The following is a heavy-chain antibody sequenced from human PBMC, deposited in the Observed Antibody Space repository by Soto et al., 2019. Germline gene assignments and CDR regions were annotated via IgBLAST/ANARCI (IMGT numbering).Heavy chain of an antibody. CDR2: IYYSGST. CDR1: GGSISSYY. Sequence: SETLSLTCTVSGGSISSYYWSWIRQPPGKGLEWIGYIYYSGSTNYNPSLKSRVTISVDTSKNQFSLKLSSVTAAGTAVYYCARDLNWFDPWGQGALVTVSS. CDR3: ARDLNWFDP. V-gene: IGHV4-59*01. J-gene: IGHJ5*02.